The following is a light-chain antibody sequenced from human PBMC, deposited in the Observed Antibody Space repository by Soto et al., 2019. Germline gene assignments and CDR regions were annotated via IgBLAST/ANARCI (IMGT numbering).Light chain of an antibody. Sequence: EIVMTQSPATLSVSPGESATLSCRASQRISTNLSWYQQKGGQPPRLLIYGASTRATGIPQRFSGSGSGTDFTLTISSLTSEDFAVYYCQQYNNWPPAYTFGQGTRVESK. CDR3: QQYNNWPPAYT. V-gene: IGKV3-15*01. CDR1: QRISTN. CDR2: GAS. J-gene: IGKJ2*01.